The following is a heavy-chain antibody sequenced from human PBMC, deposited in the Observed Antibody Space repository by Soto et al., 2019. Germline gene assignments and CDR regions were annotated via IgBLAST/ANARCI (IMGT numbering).Heavy chain of an antibody. CDR1: GFTFSTYT. Sequence: LRLSCAASGFTFSTYTMHWVRQAPDKGLEWVAIISYDGSNNYYADSVKGRFTISRDNSKNTLYLQMNSLRTEDMAVYYCVRELGYRYGYFDYWGQGTLVTVSS. CDR2: ISYDGSNN. CDR3: VRELGYRYGYFDY. J-gene: IGHJ4*02. V-gene: IGHV3-30-3*01. D-gene: IGHD5-18*01.